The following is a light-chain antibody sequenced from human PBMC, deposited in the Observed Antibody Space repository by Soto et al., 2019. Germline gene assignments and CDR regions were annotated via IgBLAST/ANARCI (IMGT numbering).Light chain of an antibody. CDR1: SSDVGSYDY. V-gene: IGLV2-14*03. CDR3: CAYSTSGTHV. Sequence: QSALTQPASVSGSPGQSITFSCTGTSSDVGSYDYVSWHQQHPGKVPKLIIYDVNNRPSGVPSRFSGSKSGNTASLTISGLQTEDEADYYCCAYSTSGTHVFGTGTKLTVL. CDR2: DVN. J-gene: IGLJ1*01.